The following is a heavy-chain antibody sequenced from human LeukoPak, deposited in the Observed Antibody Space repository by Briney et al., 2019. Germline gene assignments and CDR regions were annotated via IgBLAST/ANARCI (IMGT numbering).Heavy chain of an antibody. Sequence: SETLSLTCTVSGGSISSYYWSWIRQPPGKGLEWIGYIYYSGSTNYNPSLKSRVTISVDTSENQFSLKLSSVTAADTAVYYCARVYCGGDCYSRGSSWFDPWGQGTLVTVSS. D-gene: IGHD2-21*02. CDR2: IYYSGST. V-gene: IGHV4-59*01. J-gene: IGHJ5*02. CDR1: GGSISSYY. CDR3: ARVYCGGDCYSRGSSWFDP.